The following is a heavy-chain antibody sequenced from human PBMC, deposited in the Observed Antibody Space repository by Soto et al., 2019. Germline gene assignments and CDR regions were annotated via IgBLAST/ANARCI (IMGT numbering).Heavy chain of an antibody. J-gene: IGHJ4*02. CDR1: GGTFSSYA. Sequence: QVQLVQSGAEVKKPGSSVKLSCKASGGTFSSYAISWVRRAPGQGLEWMGGIIPIIGTANYAQKFQGRVTIAAYESPSTAYMELRSLRAEETAVYFWARGRSGLVPRLFGSWGQGAIVTGSS. D-gene: IGHD3-10*01. CDR2: IIPIIGTA. V-gene: IGHV1-69*01. CDR3: ARGRSGLVPRLFGS.